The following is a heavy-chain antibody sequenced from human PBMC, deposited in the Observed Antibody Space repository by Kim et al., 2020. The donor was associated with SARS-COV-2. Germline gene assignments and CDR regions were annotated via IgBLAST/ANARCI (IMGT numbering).Heavy chain of an antibody. CDR2: IKSKPDGETT. J-gene: IGHJ4*02. Sequence: GGSLRLSCGGSGFIFSNAWMNWVRPAPGKGLEWVGRIKSKPDGETTDYTAPVRGRFLISRDDSKNTVYMQMNSLKSEDTGVYYCSTGIAADNWGQGTLVTVSS. CDR1: GFIFSNAW. D-gene: IGHD6-13*01. CDR3: STGIAADN. V-gene: IGHV3-15*01.